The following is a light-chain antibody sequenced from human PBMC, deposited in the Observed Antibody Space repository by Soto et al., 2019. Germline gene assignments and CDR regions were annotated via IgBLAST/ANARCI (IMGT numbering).Light chain of an antibody. CDR2: GNT. J-gene: IGLJ3*02. CDR3: QSYDSSLTGWV. V-gene: IGLV1-40*01. Sequence: QSVLTQAPSVSGAPGQRVTISCTGSSSNIGAGYDVHWYQQLPGTAPKLLIYGNTNRPSGVPDRFSGSKSGTSASLAITGLQGDDEAEYYCQSYDSSLTGWVFGGGTKVTVL. CDR1: SSNIGAGYD.